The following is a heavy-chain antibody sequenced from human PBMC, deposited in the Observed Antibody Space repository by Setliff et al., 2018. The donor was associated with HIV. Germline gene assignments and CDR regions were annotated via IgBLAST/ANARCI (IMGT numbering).Heavy chain of an antibody. V-gene: IGHV4-59*11. CDR2: IYYSGST. Sequence: LSLTCTVSGGSISSHFWSWIRQPPGKGLEWIGYIYYSGSTNYNPSLKSRVTISIDTSKNQFSLKLSSVTAADTAVYFCARDGVGITVAGLWNAFDIWGQGTKVTVSS. CDR1: GGSISSHF. CDR3: ARDGVGITVAGLWNAFDI. D-gene: IGHD6-19*01. J-gene: IGHJ3*02.